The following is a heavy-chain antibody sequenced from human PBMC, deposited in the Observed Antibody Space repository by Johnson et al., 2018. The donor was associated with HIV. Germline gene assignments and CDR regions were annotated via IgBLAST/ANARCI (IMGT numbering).Heavy chain of an antibody. D-gene: IGHD3-22*01. Sequence: VQLVESGGGLVQPGGSLRLSCAASGFTFSSYWMSWVRQAPGKGLEWVANIKQDGSEKYYLDSVKGRFTISIDNAKNSLYLQMDSLRAEDTAVYYCARDYYDLPWGYDAFDIWGQGTMVTVSS. V-gene: IGHV3-7*05. CDR1: GFTFSSYW. J-gene: IGHJ3*02. CDR2: IKQDGSEK. CDR3: ARDYYDLPWGYDAFDI.